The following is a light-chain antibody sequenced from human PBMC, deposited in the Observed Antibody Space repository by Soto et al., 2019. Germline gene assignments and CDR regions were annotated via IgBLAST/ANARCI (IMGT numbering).Light chain of an antibody. CDR1: ESVSSN. V-gene: IGKV3-15*01. CDR3: QQYNNWPPWT. J-gene: IGKJ1*01. Sequence: ETVMTQSPVTLSVSPGDRATLSCRASESVSSNLAWYQQKPGQAPRLLIYGASTRATGIPARFSGGGSGTDFTLTISSLQSEECAVYYCQQYNNWPPWTFGQGTKVDIK. CDR2: GAS.